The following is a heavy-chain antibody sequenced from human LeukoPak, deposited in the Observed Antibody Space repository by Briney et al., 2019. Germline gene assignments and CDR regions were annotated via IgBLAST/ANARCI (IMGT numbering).Heavy chain of an antibody. CDR2: ISVYNGNT. V-gene: IGHV1-18*01. D-gene: IGHD3-3*01. Sequence: GAPVKVSCKASGYTFTSYGVSWVRQAPGQGLEWVGWISVYNGNTNYVQKLQGRVTMTTDTPTNTAYMELRSLRSDDTAMYYCARGYDFWSGYPHFDYWGQGTLVTVSS. J-gene: IGHJ4*02. CDR3: ARGYDFWSGYPHFDY. CDR1: GYTFTSYG.